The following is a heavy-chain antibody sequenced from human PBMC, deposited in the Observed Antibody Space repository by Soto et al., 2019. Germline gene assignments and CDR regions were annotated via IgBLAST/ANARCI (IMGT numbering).Heavy chain of an antibody. CDR3: ARSPRDYYDSSGYGHWSDP. D-gene: IGHD3-22*01. CDR1: GGTFSSYA. V-gene: IGHV1-69*13. J-gene: IGHJ5*02. Sequence: ASVKVSCKASGGTFSSYAISWVRQAPGQGLEWMGGIIPIFGTANYAQKFQGRVTITADESTSTAYMELSSLRSEDTAVYYCARSPRDYYDSSGYGHWSDPWGQGTLVTVSS. CDR2: IIPIFGTA.